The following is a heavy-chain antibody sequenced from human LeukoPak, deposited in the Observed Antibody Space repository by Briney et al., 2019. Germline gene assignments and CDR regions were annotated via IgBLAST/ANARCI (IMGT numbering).Heavy chain of an antibody. V-gene: IGHV4-59*08. Sequence: SETLSLTCTVSGASISSWYWSWIRQPPGKGLEWIGYIYGSGNTNYNPSLKSRVTMSIDTSKNQFSLKLTSVTAADTAVYYCARHPVGPGGLDVWGQGTTVTVSS. CDR1: GASISSWY. CDR2: IYGSGNT. CDR3: ARHPVGPGGLDV. J-gene: IGHJ6*02.